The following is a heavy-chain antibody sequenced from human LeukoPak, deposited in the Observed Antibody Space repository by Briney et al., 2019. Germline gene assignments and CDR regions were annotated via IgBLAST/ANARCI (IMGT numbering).Heavy chain of an antibody. CDR2: IYHSGST. Sequence: SETLSLTCTVSGGSISSGGYYWSWIRQPPGKGLEWIGYIYHSGSTYYNPSLKSRVTISVDRSKNQFSLKLSSVTAADTAVYYCASRIAAAGTFWFDPWGQGTLVTVSS. CDR1: GGSISSGGYY. D-gene: IGHD6-13*01. J-gene: IGHJ5*02. CDR3: ASRIAAAGTFWFDP. V-gene: IGHV4-30-2*01.